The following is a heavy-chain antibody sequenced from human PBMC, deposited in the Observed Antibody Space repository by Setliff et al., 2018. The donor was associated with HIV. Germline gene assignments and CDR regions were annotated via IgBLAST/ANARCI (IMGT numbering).Heavy chain of an antibody. J-gene: IGHJ6*03. CDR1: GGSISTYY. CDR3: ARDRRITMVRGVMNYYYMDV. V-gene: IGHV4-4*09. CDR2: IYTSGST. D-gene: IGHD3-10*01. Sequence: SETLSFTCTVSGGSISTYYWSWIRQPPGKGLEWIGYIYTSGSTNYNPSLKTRVTISIDTSKKQVSLKLSSVTAADTAVYYCARDRRITMVRGVMNYYYMDVWGKGTTVTVSS.